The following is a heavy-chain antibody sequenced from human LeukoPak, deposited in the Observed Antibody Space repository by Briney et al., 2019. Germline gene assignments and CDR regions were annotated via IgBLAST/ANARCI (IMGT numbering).Heavy chain of an antibody. Sequence: SETLSLTCTVSGGSISSSSYYRSWIRQPPGKGLEWIGYIYYSGSTNYNPSLKSRVTISVDTSKNQFSLKLSSVTAADTAVYYCARLSAAGIDYWGQGTLVTVSS. D-gene: IGHD6-13*01. CDR3: ARLSAAGIDY. V-gene: IGHV4-61*05. CDR2: IYYSGST. CDR1: GGSISSSSYY. J-gene: IGHJ4*02.